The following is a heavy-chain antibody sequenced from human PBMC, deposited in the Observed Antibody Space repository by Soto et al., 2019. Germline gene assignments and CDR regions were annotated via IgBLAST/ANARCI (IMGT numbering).Heavy chain of an antibody. D-gene: IGHD4-17*01. V-gene: IGHV1-8*01. CDR2: MNPNSGNT. J-gene: IGHJ4*02. CDR1: GYTFTSYD. CDR3: AREDYGGRPGY. Sequence: QVQLVQSGAEVKKPGASVKLSCKASGYTFTSYDITWVRQATGQGLEWMGWMNPNSGNTGCAQKFQGRVTMTRNTSISTAYMELSRLRSEDTAVYYGAREDYGGRPGYWGQGTLVTVSS.